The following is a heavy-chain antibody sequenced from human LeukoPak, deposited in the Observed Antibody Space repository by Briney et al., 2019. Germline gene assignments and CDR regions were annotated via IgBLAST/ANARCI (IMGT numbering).Heavy chain of an antibody. D-gene: IGHD3-22*01. CDR3: ARYTMIVGEDAFDI. Sequence: GGSLRLSCAVSGITLSNYGMSWVRQAPGKGLEWVAGISDSGGSTNYADSVKGRFTISRDNPKNTLYLQMNSLRAEDTAVYYCARYTMIVGEDAFDIWGQGTMVTVSS. J-gene: IGHJ3*02. CDR1: GITLSNYG. V-gene: IGHV3-23*01. CDR2: ISDSGGST.